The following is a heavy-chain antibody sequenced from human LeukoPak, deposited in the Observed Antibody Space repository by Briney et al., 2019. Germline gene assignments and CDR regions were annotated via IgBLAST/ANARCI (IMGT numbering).Heavy chain of an antibody. CDR3: ARQSSGWLGGAFDI. J-gene: IGHJ3*02. Sequence: SQTLSLTCTVSGGSISSGDYYWSWIRQRPGKGLEWIGYIYYSGSTNYNPSLKSRVTISVDTSKNQFSLKLSSVTAADTAVYYCARQSSGWLGGAFDIWAKGQWSPSLQ. CDR2: IYYSGST. D-gene: IGHD6-19*01. V-gene: IGHV4-30-4*01. CDR1: GGSISSGDYY.